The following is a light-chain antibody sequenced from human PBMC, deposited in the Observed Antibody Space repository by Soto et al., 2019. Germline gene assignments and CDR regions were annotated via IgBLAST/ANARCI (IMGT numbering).Light chain of an antibody. V-gene: IGLV2-14*01. CDR3: SSYTSSSTYV. Sequence: QSVLTQPPSVSGSPGQSVTISCTGTSSDVGGWNYVSWYQQHPGKAPKLMIYEVTNRPSGVSNRFSGSKSGNTASLTISGLQAEDEADYYCSSYTSSSTYVFGTGTKLTVL. CDR2: EVT. CDR1: SSDVGGWNY. J-gene: IGLJ1*01.